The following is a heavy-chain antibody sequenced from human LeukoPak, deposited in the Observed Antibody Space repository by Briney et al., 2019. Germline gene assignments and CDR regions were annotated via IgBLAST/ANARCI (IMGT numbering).Heavy chain of an antibody. CDR2: INPSSGGT. CDR1: GYTLTGYY. V-gene: IGHV1-2*02. D-gene: IGHD3-10*01. J-gene: IGHJ6*02. CDR3: ARVGWFGELLPPWYYYGMDV. Sequence: ASVKVSCKASGYTLTGYYMHWVRQAPGQGLGWMGWINPSSGGTNYAQKFQGRVTMTRDTSISTAYMELSRLRSDDTAVYYCARVGWFGELLPPWYYYGMDVWGQGTTVTVSS.